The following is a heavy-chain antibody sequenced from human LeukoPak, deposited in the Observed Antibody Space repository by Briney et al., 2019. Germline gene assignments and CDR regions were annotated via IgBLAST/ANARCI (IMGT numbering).Heavy chain of an antibody. CDR1: GGSFSGYY. CDR3: ARGGYSSGWYSVQRNWFDP. Sequence: SETLSLTCAVYGGSFSGYYWSWIRQPPGKGLEWIGEINHSGSTNYNPSLKSRVTISVDTSKNQFSLKLSSVTAADTAVYYRARGGYSSGWYSVQRNWFDPWGQGTLVTVSS. J-gene: IGHJ5*02. D-gene: IGHD6-19*01. V-gene: IGHV4-34*01. CDR2: INHSGST.